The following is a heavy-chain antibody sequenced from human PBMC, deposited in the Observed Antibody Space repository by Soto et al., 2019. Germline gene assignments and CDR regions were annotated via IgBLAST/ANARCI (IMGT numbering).Heavy chain of an antibody. CDR2: ISGSGGTT. Sequence: GSLRLSCAASGFTFKSPAMSWVRQAPGKGLEWVSGISGSGGTTYYADSVKGRFTISRDTSNSTLYLQMNSLRAEDTAVYYCAKSLWFGEFLSYFDKWGQGTLVTVS. CDR1: GFTFKSPA. V-gene: IGHV3-23*01. J-gene: IGHJ4*02. CDR3: AKSLWFGEFLSYFDK. D-gene: IGHD3-10*01.